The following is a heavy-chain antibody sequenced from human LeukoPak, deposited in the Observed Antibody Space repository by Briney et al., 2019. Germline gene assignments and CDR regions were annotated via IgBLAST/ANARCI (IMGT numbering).Heavy chain of an antibody. Sequence: PGGSLRLSCAASGLTFNNYAMSWVRQAPGKGLEWVSAISGSGGSTYYTDSVKGRFTISRDNSKNTLYLQMNSLRAEDTAVYYCARAPSRVGGFDYWGQGTLVTVSS. J-gene: IGHJ4*02. CDR3: ARAPSRVGGFDY. CDR2: ISGSGGST. V-gene: IGHV3-23*01. CDR1: GLTFNNYA. D-gene: IGHD3-10*01.